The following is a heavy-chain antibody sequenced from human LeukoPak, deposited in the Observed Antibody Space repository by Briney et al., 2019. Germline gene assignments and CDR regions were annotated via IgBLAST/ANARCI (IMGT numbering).Heavy chain of an antibody. Sequence: PGGSLRLSCAASGFTFSSYAMSWVRQAPGKGLEWVSALRGSGHSTYYADSVKGRFTISRDNSKNTLYLQMSSLGAEDTAVYYCVKGYCGGGSCFSRTMYYFDYWGQGTLVTVSS. V-gene: IGHV3-23*01. D-gene: IGHD2-15*01. CDR2: LRGSGHST. CDR3: VKGYCGGGSCFSRTMYYFDY. J-gene: IGHJ4*02. CDR1: GFTFSSYA.